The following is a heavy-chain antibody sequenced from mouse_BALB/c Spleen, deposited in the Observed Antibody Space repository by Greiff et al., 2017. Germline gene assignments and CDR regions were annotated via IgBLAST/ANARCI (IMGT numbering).Heavy chain of an antibody. CDR2: ISSGGST. J-gene: IGHJ4*01. V-gene: IGHV5-6-5*01. CDR1: GFTFSSYA. D-gene: IGHD1-2*01. CDR3: AREGLRPYYYAKDY. Sequence: EVMLVESGGGLVKPGGSLKLSCAASGFTFSSYAMSWVRQTPEKRLEWVASISSGGSTYYPDSVKGRFTISRDNARNILYLQMSSLRSEDTAMYYCAREGLRPYYYAKDYWGQGTSVTVSS.